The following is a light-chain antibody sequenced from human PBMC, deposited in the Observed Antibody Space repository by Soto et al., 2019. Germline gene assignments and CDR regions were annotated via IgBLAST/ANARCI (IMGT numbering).Light chain of an antibody. CDR3: SSYTGSSTPYV. V-gene: IGLV2-14*01. CDR1: SSDVGGYDY. CDR2: DVG. Sequence: QSVLTQPASVSGSPGQSISISCTGTSSDVGGYDYVSWYQQHPGKAPKLMIYDVGIRPSGVSNRFSGSKSGNTASLTISGLQAEDEADYYCSSYTGSSTPYVFGTGTKLTVL. J-gene: IGLJ1*01.